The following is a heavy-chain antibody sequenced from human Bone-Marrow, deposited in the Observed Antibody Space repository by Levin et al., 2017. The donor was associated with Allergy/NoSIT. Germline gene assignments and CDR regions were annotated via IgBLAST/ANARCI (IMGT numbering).Heavy chain of an antibody. CDR3: ARYNRDFWCGYYNLYYCYGMDV. CDR2: IYYSGST. Sequence: RSSETLSLTCTVSGGSISSYYWSWIRQPPGKGLEWIGYIYYSGSTNYNPSLKSRVPISVDTSKNQFSLKLSSVTAADTAVYYCARYNRDFWCGYYNLYYCYGMDVWGQGTTVTVSS. CDR1: GGSISSYY. J-gene: IGHJ6*02. D-gene: IGHD3-3*01. V-gene: IGHV4-59*01.